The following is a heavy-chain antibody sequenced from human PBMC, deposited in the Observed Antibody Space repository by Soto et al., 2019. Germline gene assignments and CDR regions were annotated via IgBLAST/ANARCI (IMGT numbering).Heavy chain of an antibody. CDR2: INHSGST. CDR1: GGSFGGFY. D-gene: IGHD1-26*01. CDR3: ARFRKNPVGATYYYYYGMDV. Sequence: PSETLSLSCAVFGGSFGGFYWSWIRQPPGKGLEWIGEINHSGSTNYNPSLKSRVTISVDTSKNQFSLKLSSVTAADTAVYYCARFRKNPVGATYYYYYGMDVWGQGTTVTVSS. J-gene: IGHJ6*02. V-gene: IGHV4-34*01.